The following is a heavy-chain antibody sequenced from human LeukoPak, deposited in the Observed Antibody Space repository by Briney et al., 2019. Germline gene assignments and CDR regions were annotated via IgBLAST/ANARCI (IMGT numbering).Heavy chain of an antibody. J-gene: IGHJ5*02. D-gene: IGHD3-3*01. CDR3: ARATTRGTYDFWSGYIWWAEHWFDP. CDR2: INPNSGGT. CDR1: GYTFTGYY. Sequence: GASVKVFCKASGYTFTGYYMHWVRQAPGQGLEWMGRINPNSGGTNYAQKLQGRVTMTTDTSTSTAYMELRSLRSDDTAVYYCARATTRGTYDFWSGYIWWAEHWFDPWGQGTLDTVSS. V-gene: IGHV1-2*06.